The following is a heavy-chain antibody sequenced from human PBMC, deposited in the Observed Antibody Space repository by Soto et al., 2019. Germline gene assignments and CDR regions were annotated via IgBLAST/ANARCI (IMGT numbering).Heavy chain of an antibody. J-gene: IGHJ4*02. CDR3: WKDRYYDILTGPDAYYFDY. CDR2: ISYDGSNK. D-gene: IGHD3-9*01. V-gene: IGHV3-30*18. Sequence: QVQLVESGGGVVQPGRSLRLSCAASGFTFSSYGMHWVRQAPGKGLEWVAVISYDGSNKYYADSVKGRFTISRDNSKNTLYLQMNSLSAEDTAVYYCWKDRYYDILTGPDAYYFDYWGQGTLVTVSS. CDR1: GFTFSSYG.